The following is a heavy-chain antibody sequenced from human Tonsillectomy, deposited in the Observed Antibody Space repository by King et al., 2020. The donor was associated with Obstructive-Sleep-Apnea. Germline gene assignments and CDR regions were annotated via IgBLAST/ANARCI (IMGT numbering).Heavy chain of an antibody. CDR3: ARSGPEVLRFLEGEYFQH. V-gene: IGHV4-31*03. J-gene: IGHJ1*01. CDR2: ISYSGST. Sequence: QLQESGPGLVKPSQTLSLTCTVSGGSISSGGYYWRWIRQHPGKGLEWIGYISYSGSTYYNPSLKSRVTISVDTSKNQFSLKLSSVTAADTAVYYCARSGPEVLRFLEGEYFQHWGQGTLVTVSS. CDR1: GGSISSGGYY. D-gene: IGHD3-3*01.